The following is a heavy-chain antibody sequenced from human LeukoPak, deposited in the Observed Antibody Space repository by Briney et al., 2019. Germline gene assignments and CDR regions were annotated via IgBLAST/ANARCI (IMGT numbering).Heavy chain of an antibody. D-gene: IGHD5-24*01. J-gene: IGHJ3*02. Sequence: GGSLRLSCATSGFTFSSYAMSWVRQAPGKGLEWVSDISGSGGSTYYADSVKGRFTISRDNSKNTLYLQMNSLRAEDTAVYYCAKGEMATIGGAFDIWGQGTTVTVSS. CDR2: ISGSGGST. CDR3: AKGEMATIGGAFDI. V-gene: IGHV3-23*01. CDR1: GFTFSSYA.